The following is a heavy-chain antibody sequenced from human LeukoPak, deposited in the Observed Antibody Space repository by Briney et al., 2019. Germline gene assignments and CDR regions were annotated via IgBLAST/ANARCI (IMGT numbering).Heavy chain of an antibody. V-gene: IGHV3-23*01. Sequence: GSLRLSCAAPGFTFSNYAMRWVRQAPGKGLEWVSAITGDGGTTYYSDSVKGRFTISRDNSENTLHLQMGSLNPEDTAIYYCAKDLAGTGWPIDYWGQGTLVTVSS. D-gene: IGHD6-25*01. CDR1: GFTFSNYA. CDR3: AKDLAGTGWPIDY. CDR2: ITGDGGTT. J-gene: IGHJ4*02.